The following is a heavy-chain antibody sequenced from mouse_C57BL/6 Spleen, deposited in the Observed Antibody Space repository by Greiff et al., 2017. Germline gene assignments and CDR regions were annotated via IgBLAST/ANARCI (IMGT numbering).Heavy chain of an antibody. CDR3: TRLYYYGSSVDY. Sequence: QVQLQQSGAELVRPGASVTLSCKASGYTFTDYEMHWVKQTPVHGLEWIGAIDPETGGTAYNQKFKGKAILTADKSSSTAYMELRSLTSEDSAVYYCTRLYYYGSSVDYWGQGTTLTVSS. CDR1: GYTFTDYE. CDR2: IDPETGGT. J-gene: IGHJ2*01. D-gene: IGHD1-1*01. V-gene: IGHV1-15*01.